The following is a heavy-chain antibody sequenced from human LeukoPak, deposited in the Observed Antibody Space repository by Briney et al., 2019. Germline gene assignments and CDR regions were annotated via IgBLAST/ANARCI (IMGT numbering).Heavy chain of an antibody. Sequence: PSETLSLTCTVSGGSISYYWSWIRQPPGKGLEWIGYIYYTGSTNYNPSLKSRVTISVDTSKNQFSLKLSSVTAADTAVYYCARERSMVRGVSWFDPWGQGTLVTVSP. CDR1: GGSISYY. CDR2: IYYTGST. D-gene: IGHD3-10*01. J-gene: IGHJ5*02. CDR3: ARERSMVRGVSWFDP. V-gene: IGHV4-59*01.